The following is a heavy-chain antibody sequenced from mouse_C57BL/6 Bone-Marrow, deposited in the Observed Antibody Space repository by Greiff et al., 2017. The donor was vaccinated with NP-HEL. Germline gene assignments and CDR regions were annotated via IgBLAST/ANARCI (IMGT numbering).Heavy chain of an antibody. Sequence: QVQLQQSGAELVRPGASVKLSCKASGYTFTDYYINWVKQRPGQGLEWIARIYPGSGNTYYNEKFKGKATLTAEKSSSTAYMQLSSLTSEDSAVYFCARSPSITTVVGWYFDVWGTGTTVTVSS. CDR2: IYPGSGNT. J-gene: IGHJ1*03. V-gene: IGHV1-76*01. CDR3: ARSPSITTVVGWYFDV. CDR1: GYTFTDYY. D-gene: IGHD1-1*01.